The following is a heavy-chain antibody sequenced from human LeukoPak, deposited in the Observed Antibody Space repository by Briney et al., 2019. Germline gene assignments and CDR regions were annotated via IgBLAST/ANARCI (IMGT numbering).Heavy chain of an antibody. CDR2: TSENGST. CDR3: ARQDALGKYPPPYYMDV. J-gene: IGHJ6*03. CDR1: GGSISSYN. V-gene: IGHV4-59*08. Sequence: PSETLSLTCTVSGGSISSYNWNWIRQPPGKGLEWIGYTSENGSTNYNSSLENRVTLSLDTSKNEISLNLRSATVADTAVYYCARQDALGKYPPPYYMDVWGKGTTVIVS. D-gene: IGHD3-16*01.